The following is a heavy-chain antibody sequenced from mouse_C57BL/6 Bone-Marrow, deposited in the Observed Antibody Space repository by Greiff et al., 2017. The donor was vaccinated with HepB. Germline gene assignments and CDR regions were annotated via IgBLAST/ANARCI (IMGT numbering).Heavy chain of an antibody. V-gene: IGHV1-82*01. CDR1: GYAFSSSW. CDR2: IYPGDGDT. CDR3: ARILITTVSPFAY. Sequence: QVQLLQSGPELVKPGASVKISCKASGYAFSSSWMNWVKQRPGKGLEWIGRIYPGDGDTNYNGKFKGKATLTADKSSSTAYMQLSSLTSEDSAVYFCARILITTVSPFAYWGQGTLVTVSA. D-gene: IGHD1-1*01. J-gene: IGHJ3*01.